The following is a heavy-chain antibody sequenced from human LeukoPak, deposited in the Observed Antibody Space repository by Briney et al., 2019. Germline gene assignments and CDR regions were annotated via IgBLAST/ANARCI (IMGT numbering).Heavy chain of an antibody. CDR3: ARRGALESTL. V-gene: IGHV4-39*01. CDR2: IYYSGGT. Sequence: PSETLSLTCTVSGGSISSSSYYWGWIRQPPGKGLEWIGSIYYSGGTYYNPSLKSRVTISVDTSKNQFSLKLSSVTAADTAVYYCARRGALESTLWGQGTLVTVSS. CDR1: GGSISSSSYY. J-gene: IGHJ4*02. D-gene: IGHD1-26*01.